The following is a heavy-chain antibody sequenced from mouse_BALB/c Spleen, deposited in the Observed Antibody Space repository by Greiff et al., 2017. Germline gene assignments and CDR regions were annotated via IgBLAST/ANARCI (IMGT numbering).Heavy chain of an antibody. D-gene: IGHD2-2*01. CDR2: IDPETGGT. Sequence: QVQLKQSGAELVRPGASVTLSCKASGYTFTDYEMHWVKQTPVHGLEWIGAIDPETGGTAYNQKFKGKATLTADKSSSTAYMELRSLTSEDSAVYYCTSYGYDFDYWGQGTTLTVSS. CDR1: GYTFTDYE. J-gene: IGHJ2*01. V-gene: IGHV1-15*01. CDR3: TSYGYDFDY.